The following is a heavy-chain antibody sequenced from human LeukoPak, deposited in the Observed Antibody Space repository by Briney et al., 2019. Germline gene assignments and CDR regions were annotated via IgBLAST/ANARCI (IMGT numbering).Heavy chain of an antibody. J-gene: IGHJ4*02. CDR1: GGSFSGSY. Sequence: SETLSLTCAVYGGSFSGSYWSWIRQPPGKGLEWIGEINHSGITNYNPSLKSRVTISVDTSKNPFSLKLSSVTAADTAVYYCARGGRARGYSDYGEDYWGQGTLVTVSS. CDR3: ARGGRARGYSDYGEDY. CDR2: INHSGIT. D-gene: IGHD5-12*01. V-gene: IGHV4-34*01.